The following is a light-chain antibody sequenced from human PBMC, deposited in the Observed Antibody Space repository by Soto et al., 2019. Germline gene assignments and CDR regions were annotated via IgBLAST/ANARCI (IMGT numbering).Light chain of an antibody. V-gene: IGKV1-13*02. CDR1: QDISSA. CDR2: DAS. CDR3: QQFNAYPLT. J-gene: IGKJ4*01. Sequence: ATQLTQSPSSLSASLGDRVIITCRASQDISSALAWFQQKPGKTPKLLISDASTLQSGVPSRFSGSGSGTDFTLTISGLQPEDVAEYYCQQFNAYPLTFGGGTKVGIK.